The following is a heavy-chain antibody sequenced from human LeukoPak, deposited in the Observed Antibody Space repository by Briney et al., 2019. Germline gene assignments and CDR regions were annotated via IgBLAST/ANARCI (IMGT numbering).Heavy chain of an antibody. J-gene: IGHJ6*02. CDR3: ASQGFYDILTGYTPPPPYYYGMDV. D-gene: IGHD3-9*01. V-gene: IGHV4-31*03. Sequence: SETLSLTCTVSGGSISSGGYYWSWIRQHPGKGLEWIGYIYYSGSTYYNPSLKSRVTISVDTSKNQFSLKLSSVTAADTAVYYCASQGFYDILTGYTPPPPYYYGMDVWGQGTTVTVSS. CDR1: GGSISSGGYY. CDR2: IYYSGST.